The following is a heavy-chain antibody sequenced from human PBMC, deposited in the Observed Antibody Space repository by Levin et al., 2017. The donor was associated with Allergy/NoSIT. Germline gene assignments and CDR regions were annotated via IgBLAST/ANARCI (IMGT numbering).Heavy chain of an antibody. CDR1: GASISSYY. J-gene: IGHJ4*02. D-gene: IGHD4-17*01. CDR3: ARWRTVTTGYYFDY. CDR2: IHYSGST. Sequence: SETLSLTCTVSGASISSYYWSWIRQPPGKGLEWIGYIHYSGSTNYNPSLKSRVTISAETSKNQFSLRLSSVTAADTAVYYCARWRTVTTGYYFDYWGQGTLVTVSS. V-gene: IGHV4-59*01.